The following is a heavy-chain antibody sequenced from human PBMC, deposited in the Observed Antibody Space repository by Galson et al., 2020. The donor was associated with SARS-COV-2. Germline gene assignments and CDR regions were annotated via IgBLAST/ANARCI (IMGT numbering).Heavy chain of an antibody. CDR2: INHSGST. D-gene: IGHD5-18*01. CDR1: GGSFSGYY. J-gene: IGHJ4*02. V-gene: IGHV4-34*01. CDR3: ARAVRGYSYGRTIDY. Sequence: SETLSLTCAVYGGSFSGYYWSWIRQPPGKGLEWIGEINHSGSTNYNPSLKSRVTISVDTSKNQFSLKLSSVTAADTAVYYCARAVRGYSYGRTIDYWGRGTLVTVSS.